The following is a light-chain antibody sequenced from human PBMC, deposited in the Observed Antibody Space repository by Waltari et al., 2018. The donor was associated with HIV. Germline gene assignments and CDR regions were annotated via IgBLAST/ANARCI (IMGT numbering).Light chain of an antibody. CDR1: QNILYSSNNKNY. J-gene: IGKJ1*01. V-gene: IGKV4-1*01. Sequence: DIVMTQSPDSLAVSLGERATIRCKSRQNILYSSNNKNYLAWYHQKPRQPPKLLIYWASTRASGVPERFSGSGSGTDFTLTISSLQAEDVAIYYCQQYLNTPWTFGQGTKVEVK. CDR2: WAS. CDR3: QQYLNTPWT.